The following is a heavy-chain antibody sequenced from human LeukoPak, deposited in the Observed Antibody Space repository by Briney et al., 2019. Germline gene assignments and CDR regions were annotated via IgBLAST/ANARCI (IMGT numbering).Heavy chain of an antibody. CDR3: ARSSWAVAGLFDY. Sequence: SETLSLTCTVSGGSIESYYWNWIRQSPERGLEWIGYIYYSVSTNYNPSLQSRITISVDSSKNQISLNLTSVTAADTAVYYCARSSWAVAGLFDYWGQGTLVTVSS. D-gene: IGHD6-19*01. J-gene: IGHJ4*02. CDR2: IYYSVST. V-gene: IGHV4-59*01. CDR1: GGSIESYY.